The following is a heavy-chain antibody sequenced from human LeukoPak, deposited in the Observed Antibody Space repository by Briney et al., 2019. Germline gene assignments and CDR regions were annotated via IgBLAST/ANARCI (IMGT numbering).Heavy chain of an antibody. CDR3: AKDMGDYYDSSGYLDAFDI. Sequence: GGSLRLSCAASGFTFDDYAMHWVRQAPGKGLEWVSGISWNSGSIGYADSVKGRFTLSRDNARNSLYLQMNSLRAEDTALYYCAKDMGDYYDSSGYLDAFDIWGQGTMVTVSS. V-gene: IGHV3-9*01. J-gene: IGHJ3*02. CDR1: GFTFDDYA. CDR2: ISWNSGSI. D-gene: IGHD3-22*01.